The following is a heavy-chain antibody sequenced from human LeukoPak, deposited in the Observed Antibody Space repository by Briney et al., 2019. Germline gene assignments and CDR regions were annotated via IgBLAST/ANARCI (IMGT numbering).Heavy chain of an antibody. D-gene: IGHD5-18*01. J-gene: IGHJ4*02. V-gene: IGHV3-30*02. Sequence: GGSLRLSCAASGFTFSSYGMHWVRQAPGKGLEWVAFIRYDGSNKYYADSVKGRFTISRDNSKNTLYLQMNSLRAEDTAVYYCAKDGGYSYGYATYWGQGTLVTVSS. CDR3: AKDGGYSYGYATY. CDR1: GFTFSSYG. CDR2: IRYDGSNK.